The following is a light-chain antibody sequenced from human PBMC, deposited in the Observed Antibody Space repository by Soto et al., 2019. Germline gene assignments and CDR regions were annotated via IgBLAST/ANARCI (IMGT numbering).Light chain of an antibody. CDR3: QQRSKWPLT. V-gene: IGKV3-11*01. J-gene: IGKJ4*01. CDR1: QSVTSN. Sequence: EIVLTHSSATLSLSPCERATLSFSASQSVTSNALAWYQQKPGQAPRLLIYGVSSRATGIPDRFSGSGSGTDFTLTISSLEPEDFAVYYCQQRSKWPLTFGGGTKVDIK. CDR2: GVS.